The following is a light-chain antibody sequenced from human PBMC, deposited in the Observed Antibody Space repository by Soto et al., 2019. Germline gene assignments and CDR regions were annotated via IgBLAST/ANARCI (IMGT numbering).Light chain of an antibody. CDR2: GVT. V-gene: IGLV2-14*01. CDR3: FSHRGGDSHV. J-gene: IGLJ1*01. CDR1: SSDVGAYNY. Sequence: QSALTQPASVSGSPGQSITISCTGTSSDVGAYNYVSWYQQYPGKAPKLMIYGVTNRPSGVSNRFSGSKTDNTASLTISGLQAEDEADYYCFSHRGGDSHVFGTGTKVTVL.